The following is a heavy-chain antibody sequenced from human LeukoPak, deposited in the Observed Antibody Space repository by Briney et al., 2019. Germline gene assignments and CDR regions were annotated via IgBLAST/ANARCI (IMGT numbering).Heavy chain of an antibody. CDR1: GYNLTNFW. Sequence: GESLKISCKGFGYNLTNFWIGWVRQMPGKGLEWMGIIYPGDSDTRYSPSFQGQVTISADKSFSTAYLQWSSLKASDTAMYYCARSRVSTYYYGMDVWGQGTTVTVSS. V-gene: IGHV5-51*01. CDR3: ARSRVSTYYYGMDV. J-gene: IGHJ6*02. D-gene: IGHD5/OR15-5a*01. CDR2: IYPGDSDT.